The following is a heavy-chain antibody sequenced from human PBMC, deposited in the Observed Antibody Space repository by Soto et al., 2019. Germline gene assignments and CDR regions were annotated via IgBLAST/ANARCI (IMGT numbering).Heavy chain of an antibody. CDR1: GFTFSDYY. CDR2: ISSSGSTI. CDR3: XXXXXXXXGDPKPYDY. D-gene: IGHD4-17*01. Sequence: QVQLVESGGGLVKPGGSLRLSCAASGFTFSDYYMSWIRQAPGKGLEWVSYISSSGSTIYYADSVKGRFTISRDNAKNSLXXXXXXXXXXXXXXXXXXXXXXXXXGDPKPYDYWGQGTLVTVSS. V-gene: IGHV3-11*01. J-gene: IGHJ4*02.